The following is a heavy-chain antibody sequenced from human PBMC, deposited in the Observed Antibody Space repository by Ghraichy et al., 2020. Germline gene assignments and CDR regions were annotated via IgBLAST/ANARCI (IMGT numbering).Heavy chain of an antibody. V-gene: IGHV1-69*13. CDR2: IIPIFGTA. D-gene: IGHD6-13*01. Sequence: SVKVSCKASRGTFSSYAISCVRQSPVQGLEWMGGIIPIFGTANYAQKFQGRVTITADESTSTAYMELSSLRSEDTAVYYCARDRISSWYEGGFDYWGQGTLVTVSS. CDR1: RGTFSSYA. J-gene: IGHJ4*02. CDR3: ARDRISSWYEGGFDY.